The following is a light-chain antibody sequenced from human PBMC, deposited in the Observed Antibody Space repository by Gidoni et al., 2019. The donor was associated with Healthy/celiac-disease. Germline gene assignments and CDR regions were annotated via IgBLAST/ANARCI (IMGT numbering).Light chain of an antibody. V-gene: IGLV2-23*01. J-gene: IGLJ2*01. CDR1: SSDVGSYNL. CDR3: CSYAGSSTLVV. CDR2: EGS. Sequence: QSALTQPASESGSPGQSITISCTGTSSDVGSYNLVSWYHQHPGKAPKLMIYEGSKRPSGVSNRFSGSKSGNTASLTISGLQAEDEADYYCCSYAGSSTLVVFGGGTKLTVL.